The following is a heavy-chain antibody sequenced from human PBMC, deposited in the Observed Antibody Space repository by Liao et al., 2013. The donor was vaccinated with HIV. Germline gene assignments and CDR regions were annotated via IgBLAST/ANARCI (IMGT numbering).Heavy chain of an antibody. V-gene: IGHV4-4*07. CDR2: IYTSGST. D-gene: IGHD3-22*01. CDR1: GGSISSYH. CDR3: ARDLGLKEYYDSSGYPYNWFDP. J-gene: IGHJ5*02. Sequence: QVQLQESGPGLVKPSETLSLTCTVAGGSISSYHWSWIRQPAGKGLEWIGRIYTSGSTKYNPSLKSRVTMSVDTSKNQFSLKLSSVAAADTAVYYCARDLGLKEYYDSSGYPYNWFDPWGQGTLVTVSS.